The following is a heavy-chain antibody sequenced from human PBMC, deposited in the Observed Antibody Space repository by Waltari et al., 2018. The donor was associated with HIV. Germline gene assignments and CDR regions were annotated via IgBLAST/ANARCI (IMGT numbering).Heavy chain of an antibody. CDR2: ISGGCGTT. J-gene: IGHJ4*02. CDR1: GFPFNNFA. D-gene: IGHD5-18*01. V-gene: IGHV3-23*04. Sequence: EVQLVESGGGLVQPGGSLRLSCTASGFPFNNFAMSWVRQAPGKGLEWVSVISGGCGTTYYADSVKGRFTVSRDNFKNTVYLQMNSLRAGDTAIYYCAKAVMETAVSSPVDCWGQGALVTVSS. CDR3: AKAVMETAVSSPVDC.